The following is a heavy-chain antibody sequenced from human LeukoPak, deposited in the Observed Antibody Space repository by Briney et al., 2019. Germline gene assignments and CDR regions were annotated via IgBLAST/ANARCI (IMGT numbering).Heavy chain of an antibody. CDR1: GGSISSYY. D-gene: IGHD2-2*01. CDR2: IYYSGST. Sequence: PSETLSLTCTASGGSISSYYWSWIRQPPGKGLEWIGYIYYSGSTNYNPSLKSRVTISVDTSKNQFSLKLSSVTAADTAVYYCARHDCSSTSCSHFDYWGQGTLVTVSS. J-gene: IGHJ4*02. CDR3: ARHDCSSTSCSHFDY. V-gene: IGHV4-59*08.